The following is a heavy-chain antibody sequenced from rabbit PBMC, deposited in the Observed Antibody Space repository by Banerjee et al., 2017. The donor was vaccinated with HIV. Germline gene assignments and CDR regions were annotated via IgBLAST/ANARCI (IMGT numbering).Heavy chain of an antibody. CDR3: ARTDVGVGDGMDL. Sequence: QEQLVESGGGLVQPEGSLTLTCKASGFDFSSGSWMCWVRQAPGKGLEWIGCIDVDRSTTTYYATWVNGRFTISKTSSTTVTLQMTSLTVADTATYFCARTDVGVGDGMDLWGPGTLVTVS. CDR1: GFDFSSGSW. D-gene: IGHD5-1*01. V-gene: IGHV1S45*01. J-gene: IGHJ6*01. CDR2: IDVDRSTTT.